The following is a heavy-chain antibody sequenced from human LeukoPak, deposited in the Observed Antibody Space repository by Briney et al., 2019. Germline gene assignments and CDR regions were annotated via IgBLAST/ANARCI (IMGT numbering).Heavy chain of an antibody. V-gene: IGHV4-59*01. D-gene: IGHD2-2*01. CDR2: IYYTGST. J-gene: IGHJ4*02. CDR3: ATLGFCSSTSCFDY. CDR1: GGSISSSY. Sequence: PSETLSLTCTVSGGSISSSYWSWIRQPPGKGLEWIGYIYYTGSTTYNPSLKSRVTISVDTSKNQFSLKLRSVTAADTAVYYCATLGFCSSTSCFDYWGQGTLVTVSS.